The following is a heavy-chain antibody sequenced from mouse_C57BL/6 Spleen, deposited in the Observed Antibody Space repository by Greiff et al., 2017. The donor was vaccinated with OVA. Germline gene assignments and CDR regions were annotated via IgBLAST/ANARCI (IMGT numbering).Heavy chain of an antibody. V-gene: IGHV5-9-1*02. CDR3: TRAPYDGYYGGFAY. CDR1: GFTFSSYA. Sequence: EVHLVESGEGLVKPGGSLKLSCAASGFTFSSYAMSWVRQTPEKRLEWVAYISSGGDYIYYADTVKGRFTISRDNARNTLYLQMSSLKSEDTAMYYCTRAPYDGYYGGFAYWGQGTLVTVSA. D-gene: IGHD2-3*01. CDR2: ISSGGDYI. J-gene: IGHJ3*01.